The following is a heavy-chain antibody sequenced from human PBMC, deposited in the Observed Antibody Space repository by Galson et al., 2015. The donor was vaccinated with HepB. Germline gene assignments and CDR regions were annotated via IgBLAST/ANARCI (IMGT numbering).Heavy chain of an antibody. CDR3: ARDDPTVAGKDAFDM. CDR1: GYTFSSYH. V-gene: IGHV7-4-1*02. CDR2: INTNTGNP. Sequence: SVKVSCKASGYTFSSYHINWVRQAPGQGLEWMGWINTNTGNPTYAQGFTGRFVFSLDTSVSTTYLQISSLKAEDTAVYYCARDDPTVAGKDAFDMWGQGTMVTVSS. J-gene: IGHJ3*02. D-gene: IGHD6-19*01.